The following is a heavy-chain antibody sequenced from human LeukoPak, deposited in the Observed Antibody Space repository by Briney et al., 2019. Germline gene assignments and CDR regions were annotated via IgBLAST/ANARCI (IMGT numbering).Heavy chain of an antibody. CDR1: GFTFSSYS. J-gene: IGHJ4*02. V-gene: IGHV3-21*01. Sequence: GGSLRLSCAASGFTFSSYSMNWVRQAPGKGLEWVSSISSSISYIYYTDSAKGRFTISRDNAKNSLYLQMKSLRAEDTAVYYCARDLTGSGYFDYWGQGTLVTVSS. CDR3: ARDLTGSGYFDY. D-gene: IGHD3-10*01. CDR2: ISSSISYI.